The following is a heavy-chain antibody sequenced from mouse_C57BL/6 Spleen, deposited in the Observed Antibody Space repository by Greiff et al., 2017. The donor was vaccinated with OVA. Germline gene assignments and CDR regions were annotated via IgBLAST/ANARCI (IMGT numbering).Heavy chain of an antibody. J-gene: IGHJ3*01. CDR2: ISDGGSYT. CDR3: ARKDYGSSYSAWFAY. Sequence: EVKVVESGGGLVKPGGSLKLSCAASGFTFSSYAMTWVRQTPEQRLEWVATISDGGSYTNYPDNVKGRFTISRDNAKNNLYLQMRHLKSAYTALYDCARKDYGSSYSAWFAYWGQGTLVTVSA. CDR1: GFTFSSYA. D-gene: IGHD1-1*01. V-gene: IGHV5-4*03.